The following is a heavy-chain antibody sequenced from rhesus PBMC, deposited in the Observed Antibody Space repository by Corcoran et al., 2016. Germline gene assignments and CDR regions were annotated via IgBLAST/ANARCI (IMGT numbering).Heavy chain of an antibody. CDR1: GFIFSNYD. CDR3: ATETVVTTGSLSY. CDR2: ITWGGGET. V-gene: IGHV3S5*01. Sequence: EVQLVETGGGLVQPGGSLKLSCVASGFIFSNYDLIWVRQDPGKGLEWVLGITWGGGETDYADSVKGRFTIYRDNSQNTLSLQMNNLRGEDTGVYYWATETVVTTGSLSYWGQGVLVTVPS. J-gene: IGHJ4*01. D-gene: IGHD4-23*01.